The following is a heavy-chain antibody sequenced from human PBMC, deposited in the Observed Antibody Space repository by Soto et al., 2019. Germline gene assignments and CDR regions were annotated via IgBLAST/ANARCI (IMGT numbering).Heavy chain of an antibody. V-gene: IGHV1-18*04. CDR2: ISGHNGKA. Sequence: ASVKVSCKASGYTFKSYDVMWVRQAPGQGLEWMGWISGHNGKADYAENFQGRVIMTTDTSTATASMDLRGLRSDDTAVYYCARKGYIGNFAMDVWGQGTTVTVSS. CDR3: ARKGYIGNFAMDV. J-gene: IGHJ6*02. CDR1: GYTFKSYD. D-gene: IGHD5-12*01.